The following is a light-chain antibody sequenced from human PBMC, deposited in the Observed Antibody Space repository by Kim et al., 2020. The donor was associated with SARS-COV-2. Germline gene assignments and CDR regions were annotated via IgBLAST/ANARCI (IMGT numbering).Light chain of an antibody. CDR1: GSDVGGYNY. CDR2: GVS. CDR3: SSYAGSNNLV. Sequence: GQSFAVSCTGTGSDVGGYNYVSWYQQHPGKAPKLMIYGVSKRPSGVPDRFSGSKSGNTASLTVSGLQAEDEADYYCSSYAGSNNLVFGGGTQLTVL. J-gene: IGLJ2*01. V-gene: IGLV2-8*01.